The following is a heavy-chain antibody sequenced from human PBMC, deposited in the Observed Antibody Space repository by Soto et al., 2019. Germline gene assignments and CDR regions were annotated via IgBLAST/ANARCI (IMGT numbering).Heavy chain of an antibody. J-gene: IGHJ5*02. CDR1: GGSVSSGSYY. CDR3: ARDIAAAGTVRWFDP. CDR2: IYYSGST. V-gene: IGHV4-61*01. Sequence: QVQLQESGPGLVKPSETLSLTCTVSGGSVSSGSYYWSWIRQPPGKGLEWIGYIYYSGSTNYNPSLKSRVTISVDTSKNRFSLKLSSVTAADTAVYYCARDIAAAGTVRWFDPWGQGTLVTVSS. D-gene: IGHD6-13*01.